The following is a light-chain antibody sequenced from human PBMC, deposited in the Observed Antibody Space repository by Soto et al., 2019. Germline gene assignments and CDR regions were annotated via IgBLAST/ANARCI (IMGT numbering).Light chain of an antibody. J-gene: IGLJ1*01. V-gene: IGLV2-8*01. CDR1: TNDIGVYDF. CDR2: EVV. Sequence: QSVLTQPPSASASPGQSVTISCTGTTNDIGVYDFVSSYQHHPGKAPRLIIYEVVQRPSGVPDRFSGSKSGNTASLTVSGLQAADEADYFCKSYAGSNTYVFGSGTKVTV. CDR3: KSYAGSNTYV.